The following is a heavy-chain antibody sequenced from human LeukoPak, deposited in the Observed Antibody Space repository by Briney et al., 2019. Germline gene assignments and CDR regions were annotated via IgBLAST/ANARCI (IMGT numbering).Heavy chain of an antibody. CDR1: GYTLTELS. CDR3: ATGNYYDTSRYYQVYFDY. CDR2: FDNEDGET. V-gene: IGHV1-24*01. D-gene: IGHD3-22*01. J-gene: IGHJ4*02. Sequence: ASVKVSCKVSGYTLTELSMHWVRQAPGTGLEWMGGFDNEDGETIYAQKFQGRVTMTEDTSTDTAYMELRSLRSEDTAVYYCATGNYYDTSRYYQVYFDYWGQGTLVTVSS.